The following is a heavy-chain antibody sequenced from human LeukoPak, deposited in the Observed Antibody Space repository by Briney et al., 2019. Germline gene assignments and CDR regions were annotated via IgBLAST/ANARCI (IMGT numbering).Heavy chain of an antibody. CDR1: GFTFSSYW. CDR3: ARGGTAVIAPYAFDI. Sequence: PGGSLRLSCAASGFTFSSYWMSWVRQAPGKGLEWVANIKQDGSEKYYVDSVKGRFTISRDNAKNSLYLQMNSLRAEDTAVYYCARGGTAVIAPYAFDIWGQGTMVTVSS. D-gene: IGHD4-23*01. V-gene: IGHV3-7*05. J-gene: IGHJ3*02. CDR2: IKQDGSEK.